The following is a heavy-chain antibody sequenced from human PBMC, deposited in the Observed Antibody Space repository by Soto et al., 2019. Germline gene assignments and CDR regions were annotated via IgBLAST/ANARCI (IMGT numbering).Heavy chain of an antibody. V-gene: IGHV4-61*01. D-gene: IGHD4-17*01. CDR2: VYYSGTT. Sequence: ETLSLTCSVSGGSVSNKTYYWSWIRQPPGKRLEWIGYVYYSGTTNYNPSLKSRVTISVDLSKTQFSLRLSSVTTADMALYSCARTTAVPNTLRSRYFFDYWGQGTLVTVSS. J-gene: IGHJ4*02. CDR3: ARTTAVPNTLRSRYFFDY. CDR1: GGSVSNKTYY.